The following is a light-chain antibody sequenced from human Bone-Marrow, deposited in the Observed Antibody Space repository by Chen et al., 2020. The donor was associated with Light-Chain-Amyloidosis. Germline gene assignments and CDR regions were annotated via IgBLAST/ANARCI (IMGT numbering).Light chain of an antibody. Sequence: QSVLTQPPSVSGAPGQRVTISCPGSSCHNGAGYAVHWYQQLPGTAPKLLIYGNSNRPSGVPDRFSGSKSGTSASLANTGLPAEDEADYYCQSYDSSLSVVVFGGGTKLTVL. CDR3: QSYDSSLSVVV. CDR1: SCHNGAGYA. J-gene: IGLJ2*01. CDR2: GNS. V-gene: IGLV1-40*01.